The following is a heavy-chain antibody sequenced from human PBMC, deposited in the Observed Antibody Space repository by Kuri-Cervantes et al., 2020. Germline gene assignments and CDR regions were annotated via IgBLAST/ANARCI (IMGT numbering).Heavy chain of an antibody. Sequence: WIRQPPGKGLEWVGRIKSKTDGGTTDYAAPVKGRFTISRDDSKNTLYLQMNSLKTEDTAVYYCTTGVAAAPGAYWGQGTLVTVSS. CDR2: IKSKTDGGTT. J-gene: IGHJ4*02. V-gene: IGHV3-15*01. D-gene: IGHD6-13*01. CDR3: TTGVAAAPGAY.